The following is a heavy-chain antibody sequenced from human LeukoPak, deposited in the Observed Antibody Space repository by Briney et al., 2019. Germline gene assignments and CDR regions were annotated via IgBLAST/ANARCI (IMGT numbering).Heavy chain of an antibody. D-gene: IGHD2-15*01. V-gene: IGHV5-51*01. CDR1: GYNFTTYW. CDR3: VRRERWRAPFDY. J-gene: IGHJ4*02. Sequence: GESLKISCQASGYNFTTYWIAWVRQMPGKGLEWMGIIYPGDSDTIYSPSFQGQVTMSADRSISTAFLHWSSLKASDTAIYYCVRRERWRAPFDYWGLGTLVTVSS. CDR2: IYPGDSDT.